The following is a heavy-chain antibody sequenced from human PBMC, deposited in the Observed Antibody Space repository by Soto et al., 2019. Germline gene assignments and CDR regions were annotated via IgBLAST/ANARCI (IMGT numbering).Heavy chain of an antibody. V-gene: IGHV4-39*01. CDR3: ARQRVIAVAGDDYYYYGTDV. Sequence: SETLSLTCTVSGGSISSSSYYWGWIRQPPGKGLEWIGSIYYSGSTYYNPSLKSRVTISVDTSKNQFSLKLSSVTAADTAVYYCARQRVIAVAGDDYYYYGTDVWGQGTTVTVSS. D-gene: IGHD6-19*01. CDR1: GGSISSSSYY. J-gene: IGHJ6*02. CDR2: IYYSGST.